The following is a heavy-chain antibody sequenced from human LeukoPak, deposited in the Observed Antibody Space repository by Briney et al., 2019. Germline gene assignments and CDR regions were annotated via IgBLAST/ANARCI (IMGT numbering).Heavy chain of an antibody. D-gene: IGHD3-3*01. V-gene: IGHV1-2*02. CDR2: INPNSGGT. J-gene: IGHJ4*02. CDR3: ARDDDFWSGYSLDY. CDR1: GYTFTGYY. Sequence: ASVKVSCKASGYTFTGYYMHWVRQAPGQGLEWMGWINPNSGGTNYAQKFQGRVTMTRDTSISTAYMELSRLRSDDTAVYYCARDDDFWSGYSLDYWGQGTLVTASS.